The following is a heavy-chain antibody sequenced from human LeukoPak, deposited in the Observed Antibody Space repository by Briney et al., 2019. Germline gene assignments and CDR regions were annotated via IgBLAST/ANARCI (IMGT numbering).Heavy chain of an antibody. Sequence: SETLSLTCTVSGGSISSYYWGWIRQPPGKGLEWIGYIYYSGSTNYNPSLKSRVTISVDTSKYQFSLKLSSVTAADTAVYYCARVRGGYYLNYFDYWGQGTLVTVSS. D-gene: IGHD3-3*01. V-gene: IGHV4-59*01. CDR1: GGSISSYY. CDR2: IYYSGST. CDR3: ARVRGGYYLNYFDY. J-gene: IGHJ4*02.